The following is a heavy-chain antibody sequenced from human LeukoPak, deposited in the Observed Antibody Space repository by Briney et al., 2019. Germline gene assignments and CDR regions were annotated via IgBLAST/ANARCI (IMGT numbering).Heavy chain of an antibody. CDR1: GFSITNYW. J-gene: IGHJ4*02. Sequence: GGSLRLSCAVSGFSITNYWMTWVRQAPGKGLEWVANIKQDGSEKYYVDSVKGRFTISRDNAKNSLYLQMNSLRAEDTAVYYCARYYYDSSGYYSHNDYWGQGTLVTVSS. D-gene: IGHD3-22*01. CDR2: IKQDGSEK. V-gene: IGHV3-7*01. CDR3: ARYYYDSSGYYSHNDY.